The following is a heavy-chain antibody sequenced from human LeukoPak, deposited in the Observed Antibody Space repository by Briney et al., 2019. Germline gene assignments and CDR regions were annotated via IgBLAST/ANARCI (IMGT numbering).Heavy chain of an antibody. CDR3: ARDGPVGATDV. D-gene: IGHD1-26*01. CDR1: GGSISSYY. CDR2: IYYSGST. V-gene: IGHV4-59*01. J-gene: IGHJ4*02. Sequence: SETLSLTCTVSGGSISSYYWSWFRQPPGKGLEWIGYIYYSGSTNYNPSLKSRVTISVDTSKNQFSLKLSSVTAADTAVYYCARDGPVGATDVWGQGTLVTVSS.